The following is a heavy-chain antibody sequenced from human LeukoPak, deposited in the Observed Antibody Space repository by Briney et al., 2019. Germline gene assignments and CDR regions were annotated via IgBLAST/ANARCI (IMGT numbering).Heavy chain of an antibody. Sequence: SQTLSLTYTVSGGSISSGGYYWSWIRQHPGKGLEWIEYIYYSGSTYYNPSLKSRVTISVDTSKNQFSLKLSSVAAADTAVYYCARERYYYDSSGYGEFDYWGQGTLVTVSS. J-gene: IGHJ4*02. V-gene: IGHV4-31*03. CDR1: GGSISSGGYY. CDR2: IYYSGST. D-gene: IGHD3-22*01. CDR3: ARERYYYDSSGYGEFDY.